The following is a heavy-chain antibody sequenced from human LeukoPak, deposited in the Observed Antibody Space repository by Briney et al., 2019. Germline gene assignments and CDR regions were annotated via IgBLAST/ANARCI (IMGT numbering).Heavy chain of an antibody. Sequence: GASVTVSFKTSGYTFTSYGVSWVRQAPGQRLEWMGWISTYNYNTNYAQKFRGRVTLTKDTSTSTVYMELRSLRSDDTAIYYCARQVDTTMALPDYWGQGTLVTVSS. D-gene: IGHD5-18*01. J-gene: IGHJ4*02. V-gene: IGHV1-18*01. CDR1: GYTFTSYG. CDR3: ARQVDTTMALPDY. CDR2: ISTYNYNT.